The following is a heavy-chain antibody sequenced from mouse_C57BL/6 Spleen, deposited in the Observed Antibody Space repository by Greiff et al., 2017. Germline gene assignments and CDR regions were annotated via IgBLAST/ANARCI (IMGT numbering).Heavy chain of an antibody. J-gene: IGHJ2*01. CDR2: IYPETGGT. D-gene: IGHD3-1*01. Sequence: QVQVLESGAVLVRPGASVTLSCKASGYTFTDYEMHWVKQTPVHGLEWIGAIYPETGGTAYNQKFKGEAILTADKSSSTAYMELRSLTAEDSAVCYCTSSGGRFDYWGQGTTLTVSS. CDR3: TSSGGRFDY. V-gene: IGHV1-15*01. CDR1: GYTFTDYE.